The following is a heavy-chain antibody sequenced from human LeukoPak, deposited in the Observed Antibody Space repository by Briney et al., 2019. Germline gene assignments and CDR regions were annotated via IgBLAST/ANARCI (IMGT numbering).Heavy chain of an antibody. CDR3: ARAGWAPDY. CDR2: IYYSGST. Sequence: SETLSLTCTVSGDSMSSYFWSWIRQPAGKGLEWIGSIYYSGSTYYNPSLKSRVTISVDTSKNQFSLKLSSVTAADTAVYYCARAGWAPDYWGQGTLVTVSS. J-gene: IGHJ4*02. CDR1: GDSMSSYF. D-gene: IGHD1-26*01. V-gene: IGHV4-59*05.